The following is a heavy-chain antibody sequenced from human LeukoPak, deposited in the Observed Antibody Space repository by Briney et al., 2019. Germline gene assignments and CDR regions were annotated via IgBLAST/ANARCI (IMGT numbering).Heavy chain of an antibody. V-gene: IGHV4-61*01. Sequence: PSETLSLTCTVSGGSVSSGSYYWSWIRQPPGKGLEWIGYIYYSGSTNYNPSLKSRVTISVGTSKNQFSLKLSSVTAADTAVYCCARGHSTGRIIDYWGQGTLVTVSS. J-gene: IGHJ4*02. D-gene: IGHD3-22*01. CDR2: IYYSGST. CDR3: ARGHSTGRIIDY. CDR1: GGSVSSGSYY.